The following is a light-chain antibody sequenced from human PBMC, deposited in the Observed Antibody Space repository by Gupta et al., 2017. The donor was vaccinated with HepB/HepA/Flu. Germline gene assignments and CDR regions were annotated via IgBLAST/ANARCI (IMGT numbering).Light chain of an antibody. CDR1: SSDVGGYKY. J-gene: IGLJ1*01. Sequence: QSALTPPASVSGSPGQSINISSPGTSSDVGGYKYVSWYQQHPGKAPKLMIYDVSNRPSGVSNRVSGSKSGNTASLTISGLQAEDEADYYCSSYTSSSPNYIFGTGTKVTVL. CDR2: DVS. CDR3: SSYTSSSPNYI. V-gene: IGLV2-14*01.